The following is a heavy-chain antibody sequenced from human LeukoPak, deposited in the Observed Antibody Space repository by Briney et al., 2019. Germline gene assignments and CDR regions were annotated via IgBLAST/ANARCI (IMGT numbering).Heavy chain of an antibody. Sequence: SETLFLTCAVYGGSFSNYFWTWIRQPPGKGLEWIGEINHSGSTNYNPSLKSRVTISVDTSKNQFSLKLSSVTAADTAVYYCARDLGDAYFDYWGQGTLATVSS. J-gene: IGHJ4*02. V-gene: IGHV4-34*01. CDR2: INHSGST. CDR3: ARDLGDAYFDY. CDR1: GGSFSNYF.